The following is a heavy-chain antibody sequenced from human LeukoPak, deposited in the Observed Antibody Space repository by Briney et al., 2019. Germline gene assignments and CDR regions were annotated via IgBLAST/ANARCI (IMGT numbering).Heavy chain of an antibody. Sequence: AGGSLRLSCAASGFTFSSYWMSWVRQASGKGLEWVANIKQDGSEKYYVDSVKGRFTISRDNAKNSLYLQMNSLRAEDTAVYYCARVLGSRYCSSTSCSLRALDYWGQGTLVTVSS. CDR3: ARVLGSRYCSSTSCSLRALDY. CDR2: IKQDGSEK. CDR1: GFTFSSYW. J-gene: IGHJ4*02. V-gene: IGHV3-7*03. D-gene: IGHD2-2*01.